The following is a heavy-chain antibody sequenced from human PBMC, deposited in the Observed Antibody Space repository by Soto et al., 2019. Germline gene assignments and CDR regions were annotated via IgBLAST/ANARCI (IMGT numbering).Heavy chain of an antibody. V-gene: IGHV5-51*01. CDR1: GYSFTNYW. D-gene: IGHD2-2*02. CDR2: IYPGDSNT. Sequence: LKISCKGSGYSFTNYWIGWVRQMPGKGLEWMGIIYPGDSNTRYSPSFQGQVTISADKSISTAYLQWSSLKASDTAMYYCARQGFCSSTSCYTVDYWGQGTRVTVSS. CDR3: ARQGFCSSTSCYTVDY. J-gene: IGHJ4*02.